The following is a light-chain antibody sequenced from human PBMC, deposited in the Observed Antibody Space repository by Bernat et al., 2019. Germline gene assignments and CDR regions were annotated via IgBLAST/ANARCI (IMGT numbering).Light chain of an antibody. CDR2: DVS. Sequence: QSALTQPASVSGSPGQSITISCTGTSSDIGNYNYVSWYQQHPGKAPKLMIYDVSNRPSGVSNRFSGSKSGNTASLTISWLQAEDEADYYCSSYSTSRTRVFGGGTKLTVL. J-gene: IGLJ3*02. CDR3: SSYSTSRTRV. CDR1: SSDIGNYNY. V-gene: IGLV2-14*03.